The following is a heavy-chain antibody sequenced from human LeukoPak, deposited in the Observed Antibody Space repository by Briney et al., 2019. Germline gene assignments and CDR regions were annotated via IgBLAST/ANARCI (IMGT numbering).Heavy chain of an antibody. CDR3: TTYTSGHY. Sequence: PGGSLRLSCAASGFTFSAFHIHWVRQASGKGLEWVGRITTRGESYATAYATSLKGRFTVSRDDSKNTAYLQMSSLETEDTAVYYCTTYTSGHYWGQGTLVTVSS. J-gene: IGHJ4*02. V-gene: IGHV3-73*01. D-gene: IGHD6-19*01. CDR1: GFTFSAFH. CDR2: ITTRGESYAT.